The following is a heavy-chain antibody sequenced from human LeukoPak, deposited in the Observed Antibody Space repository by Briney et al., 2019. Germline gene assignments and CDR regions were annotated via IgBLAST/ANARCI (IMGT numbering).Heavy chain of an antibody. J-gene: IGHJ4*02. D-gene: IGHD4-17*01. CDR3: ATLGITVTTAKGY. V-gene: IGHV4-34*01. Sequence: SETLSLTCAVYGGSFSGYYWSWIRQPPGKGLEWIGEINHSGSTNYNPSLKSRVTISVDTSKNQFSLKLSSVAAADTAVYYCATLGITVTTAKGYWGQGTLVTVSS. CDR2: INHSGST. CDR1: GGSFSGYY.